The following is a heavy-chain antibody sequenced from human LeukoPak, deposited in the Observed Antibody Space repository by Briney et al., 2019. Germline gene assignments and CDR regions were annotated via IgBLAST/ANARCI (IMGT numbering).Heavy chain of an antibody. CDR1: GFTFSDYY. V-gene: IGHV3-11*01. Sequence: AGGSLRLSCAASGFTFSDYYMSWIRQAPGKGLEWVSYISSSGSTIYYADSVKGRFTISRDNAKNSLYLQMNSLGAEDTAVYYCARLVGDIVVVPAAMLDYWGQGTLVTVSS. J-gene: IGHJ4*02. D-gene: IGHD2-2*01. CDR3: ARLVGDIVVVPAAMLDY. CDR2: ISSSGSTI.